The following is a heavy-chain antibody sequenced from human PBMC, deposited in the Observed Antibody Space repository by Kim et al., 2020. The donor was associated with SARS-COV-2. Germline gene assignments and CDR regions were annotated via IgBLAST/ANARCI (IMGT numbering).Heavy chain of an antibody. D-gene: IGHD3-10*01. CDR2: IYYSGST. CDR3: ARADVLLWFGESKYFDY. J-gene: IGHJ4*02. V-gene: IGHV4-31*03. CDR1: GGSISSGGYY. Sequence: SETLSLTCTVSGGSISSGGYYWSWIRQHPGKGLEWIGYIYYSGSTYYNPSLKSRVTISVDTSKNQFSLKLSSVTAADTAVYYCARADVLLWFGESKYFDYWGQGTLVTVSS.